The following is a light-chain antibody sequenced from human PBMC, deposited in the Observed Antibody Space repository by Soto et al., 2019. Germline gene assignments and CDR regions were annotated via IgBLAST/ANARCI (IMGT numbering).Light chain of an antibody. CDR1: QSVSSN. CDR3: QQYNNWFGT. CDR2: GAS. J-gene: IGKJ2*01. V-gene: IGKV3-15*01. Sequence: EIVMTQSPATLSVSPGERATLSCRASQSVSSNLAWYQQKPGQAPRLLIYGASTRATGIPARFSGSGSGTEFTLTISSLQSEDFAVYYCQQYNNWFGTFGQGTKLELK.